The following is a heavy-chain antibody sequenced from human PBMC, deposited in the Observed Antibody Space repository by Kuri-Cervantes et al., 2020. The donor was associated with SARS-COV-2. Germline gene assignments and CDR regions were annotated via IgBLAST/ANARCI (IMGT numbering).Heavy chain of an antibody. V-gene: IGHV1-69*06. D-gene: IGHD3-22*01. CDR2: IIPIFGTA. CDR3: ATEGYSIIIWAFAH. CDR1: GGTLSTYG. Sequence: SVKVSFKASGGTLSTYGISWVRQAPGQGLEWMGGIIPIFGTANYAQKFQGRVSMTEDTSTDTAYMELSSLRSEDTAVYYCATEGYSIIIWAFAHWGQGTKVTVSS. J-gene: IGHJ3*01.